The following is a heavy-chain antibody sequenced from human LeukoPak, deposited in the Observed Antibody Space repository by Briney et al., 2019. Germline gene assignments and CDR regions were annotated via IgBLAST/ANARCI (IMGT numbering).Heavy chain of an antibody. CDR1: GGTFSSFA. J-gene: IGHJ6*02. CDR3: ARGGFGSGWASYYYYGMDV. D-gene: IGHD6-19*01. CDR2: ISAYNGNT. V-gene: IGHV1-18*01. Sequence: GSSVKVSCEASGGTFSSFAINWVRQAPGQGLEWMGWISAYNGNTNYAQKLQGRVTMTTDTSTSIAYMELRSLRSDDTAVYYCARGGFGSGWASYYYYGMDVWGQGTTVTVSS.